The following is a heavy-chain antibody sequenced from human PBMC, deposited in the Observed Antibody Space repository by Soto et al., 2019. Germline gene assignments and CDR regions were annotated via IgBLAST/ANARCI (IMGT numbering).Heavy chain of an antibody. CDR1: GFTFSRCD. CDR2: ISSSASYM. V-gene: IGHV3-21*01. CDR3: ARECVDTVTSITIPFDY. J-gene: IGHJ4*02. Sequence: LILSCAPSGFTFSRCDMHWDRLAPGKGLEWVSFISSSASYMYYTDSVKGRFTISRDNSKKSLYLQMNSLRAEDTAVYYCARECVDTVTSITIPFDYWGQGALVTVSS. D-gene: IGHD4-17*01.